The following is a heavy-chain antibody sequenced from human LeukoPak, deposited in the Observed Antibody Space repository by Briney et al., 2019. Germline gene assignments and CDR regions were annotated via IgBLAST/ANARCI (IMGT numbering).Heavy chain of an antibody. Sequence: GGSLRLSCAASGFTFSSYAMSWVRQAPGKGLEWFSAISGSGGSTYYADSVKGRFTISRDNSKNTLYLQMNSLRAEDTAVYYCATPRVPAAINPSNDIPREDFDYWGQGTLVTVSS. CDR3: ATPRVPAAINPSNDIPREDFDY. D-gene: IGHD2-2*01. J-gene: IGHJ4*02. CDR2: ISGSGGST. CDR1: GFTFSSYA. V-gene: IGHV3-23*01.